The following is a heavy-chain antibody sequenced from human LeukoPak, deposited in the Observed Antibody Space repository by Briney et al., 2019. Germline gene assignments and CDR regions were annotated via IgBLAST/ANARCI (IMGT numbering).Heavy chain of an antibody. CDR2: IYYSGST. D-gene: IGHD3-22*01. V-gene: IGHV4-38-2*02. CDR1: GYSISSGYY. CDR3: ARPEGPSGYYDSSGYDAFDI. J-gene: IGHJ3*02. Sequence: PSETLSLTCTVSGYSISSGYYWGWIRQPPGKGLEWIGYIYYSGSTNYNPSLKSRVTISVDTSKNQFSLKLSSVTAADTAVYYCARPEGPSGYYDSSGYDAFDIWGQGTMVTVSS.